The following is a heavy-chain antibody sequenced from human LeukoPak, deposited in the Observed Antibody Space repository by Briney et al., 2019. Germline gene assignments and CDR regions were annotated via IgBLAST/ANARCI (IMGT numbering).Heavy chain of an antibody. D-gene: IGHD1-26*01. Sequence: GGSLTLACAASGFSFSTYYMSWVRQPPGQRMEWVSSITTRSSYIYYADSVKGRFTISRDNAKSSLYLQMDSLRAEDTAVYYCARDPYSGNYGAYYYYYMDVWGKGTTVTISS. CDR2: ITTRSSYI. J-gene: IGHJ6*03. CDR3: ARDPYSGNYGAYYYYYMDV. V-gene: IGHV3-21*01. CDR1: GFSFSTYY.